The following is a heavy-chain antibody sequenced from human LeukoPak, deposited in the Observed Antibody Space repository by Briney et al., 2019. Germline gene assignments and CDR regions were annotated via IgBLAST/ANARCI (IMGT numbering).Heavy chain of an antibody. D-gene: IGHD6-13*01. V-gene: IGHV4-59*01. Sequence: TSETLSLTCTVSGGSISSYYWSWIRQPPGKGLEWIGYIYYSGSTNYNPSLKSRVTISVDTSKNQFSLKLSSVTAADTAVYYCARESIAAAGVSFDPWGQGTLVTVSS. CDR1: GGSISSYY. J-gene: IGHJ5*02. CDR2: IYYSGST. CDR3: ARESIAAAGVSFDP.